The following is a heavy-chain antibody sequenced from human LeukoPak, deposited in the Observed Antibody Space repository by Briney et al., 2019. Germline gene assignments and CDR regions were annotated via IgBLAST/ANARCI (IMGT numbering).Heavy chain of an antibody. J-gene: IGHJ4*02. Sequence: PSETLSLTCTVSGGSISSGDYYWSWIRQPPGKGLEWIGYIHYSGSTNYNPSLKSRVTMSVDTSKNQFSLKLSSVTAADTAVYYCASGYDFWSGQQFDYWGQGTLVTVSS. CDR1: GGSISSGDYY. V-gene: IGHV4-61*08. D-gene: IGHD3-3*01. CDR3: ASGYDFWSGQQFDY. CDR2: IHYSGST.